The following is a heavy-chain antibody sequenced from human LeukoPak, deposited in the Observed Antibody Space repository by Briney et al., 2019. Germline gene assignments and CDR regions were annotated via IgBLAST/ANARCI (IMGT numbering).Heavy chain of an antibody. Sequence: GGSLRLSCSASGFTFSSYWMHWVRQAPGKGLEWVSVISGSGGTTYYADSVKGRFTISRDSSKNTLYLQMNSLRAEDTAVYYCAKVSGGGLYYDGMDVWGQGTTVTVSS. D-gene: IGHD1-14*01. CDR2: ISGSGGTT. J-gene: IGHJ6*02. V-gene: IGHV3-23*01. CDR3: AKVSGGGLYYDGMDV. CDR1: GFTFSSYW.